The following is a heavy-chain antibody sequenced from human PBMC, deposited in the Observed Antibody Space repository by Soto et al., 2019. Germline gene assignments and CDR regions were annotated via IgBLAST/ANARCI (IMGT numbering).Heavy chain of an antibody. V-gene: IGHV4-39*01. CDR3: ARHNGPLYVGYYYDMDV. CDR2: IYYSGYT. J-gene: IGHJ6*02. D-gene: IGHD3-16*01. CDR1: GGSISRSSYY. Sequence: SETLSLTCTVSGGSISRSSYYWGWIRQPPGKGLEWIGSIYYSGYTYYNPSLKSRVTISVDTSKNQFSLKLSSVTAADTAVYYCARHNGPLYVGYYYDMDVWGQGTTVT.